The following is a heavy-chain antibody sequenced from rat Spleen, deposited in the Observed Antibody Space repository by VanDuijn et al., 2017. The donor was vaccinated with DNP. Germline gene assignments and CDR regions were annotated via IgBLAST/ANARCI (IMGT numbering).Heavy chain of an antibody. D-gene: IGHD1-12*01. V-gene: IGHV5-7*01. J-gene: IGHJ2*01. CDR2: ISYDGGNT. CDR1: GFTFSDYN. Sequence: EVQLVESGGGLVQPGRSLKLSCAGSGFTFSDYNMAWVRQAPKKGLEWVATISYDGGNTYHGDSVKGRFTISRDNTKNALYLQMDSLRSEDTATYYCTTLNYYASLSGYFDHWGQGVMVTVSS. CDR3: TTLNYYASLSGYFDH.